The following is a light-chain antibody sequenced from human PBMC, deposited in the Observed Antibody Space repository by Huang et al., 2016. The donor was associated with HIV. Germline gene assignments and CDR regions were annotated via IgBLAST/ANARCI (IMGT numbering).Light chain of an antibody. J-gene: IGKJ1*01. CDR1: QFVANAY. V-gene: IGKV3-20*01. CDR3: QQCGSPTWT. CDR2: GAS. Sequence: EIVLTQSPGTLSLSPGDRATLSCRASQFVANAYVAWYQHKPGQSPRLLICGASMMDSGIPDRFSGSGFGTDFTLTISRLEPDDFAVYFCQQCGSPTWTFGQGTKVEIK.